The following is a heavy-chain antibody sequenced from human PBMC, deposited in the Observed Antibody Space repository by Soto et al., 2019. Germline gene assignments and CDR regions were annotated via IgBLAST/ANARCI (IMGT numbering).Heavy chain of an antibody. Sequence: EVQLVESGGGLIQPGGSLRLSCAVSGFTVSNNYVSWVRQAPGKGLEGVSVIYSGGYTAYGDSVKGRFTISRDNSNNHLYLQRNGRGADDPAVYYGGARGGGGGYWGQGTLVTVSS. D-gene: IGHD3-10*01. J-gene: IGHJ4*02. CDR3: GARGGGGGY. CDR2: IYSGGYT. V-gene: IGHV3-53*01. CDR1: GFTVSNNY.